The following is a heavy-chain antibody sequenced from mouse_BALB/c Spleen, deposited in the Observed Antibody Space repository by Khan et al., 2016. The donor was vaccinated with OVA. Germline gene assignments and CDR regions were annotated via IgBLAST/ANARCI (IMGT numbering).Heavy chain of an antibody. CDR3: ARVGYYGTMDY. V-gene: IGHV9-1*02. J-gene: IGHJ4*01. Sequence: QIQLVQSGPELKKPGETVKISCKASGYTFTNYGMNWVKQAPGKGLKWMGWINTYTGEPAYADDFKGRFAFSLETSASTAYLQINNLKNEDMATYFCARVGYYGTMDYWGQGTSVTVSS. CDR1: GYTFTNYG. CDR2: INTYTGEP. D-gene: IGHD1-1*01.